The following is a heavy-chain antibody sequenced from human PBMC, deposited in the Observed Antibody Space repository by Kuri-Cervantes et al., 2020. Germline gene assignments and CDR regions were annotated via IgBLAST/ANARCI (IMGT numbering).Heavy chain of an antibody. Sequence: GESLKISCAASGFTLSTYAMTWVRQAPGKGLEWVSAISNSVDNTYYADSVKGRFTISRDNSKNTLYLQMNSLRAEDTAVYYCARLGIAAAGTPDDYWGQGTLVTVSS. V-gene: IGHV3-23*01. CDR1: GFTLSTYA. CDR2: ISNSVDNT. J-gene: IGHJ4*02. CDR3: ARLGIAAAGTPDDY. D-gene: IGHD6-13*01.